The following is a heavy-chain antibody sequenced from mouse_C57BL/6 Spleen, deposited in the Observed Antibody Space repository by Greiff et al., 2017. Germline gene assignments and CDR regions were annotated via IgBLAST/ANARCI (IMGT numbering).Heavy chain of an antibody. CDR2: IDPSDSET. Sequence: QVQLQQPGAELVRPGSSVKLSCKASGYTFTSYWMHWVKQRPIQGLEWIGNIDPSDSETHYNQKFKDKATLTVDKSSSTAYMQLSSLSSEDSAVYYCARDNNLDGGYAMDYWGQGTSVTVSS. J-gene: IGHJ4*01. CDR3: ARDNNLDGGYAMDY. CDR1: GYTFTSYW. D-gene: IGHD1-1*01. V-gene: IGHV1-52*01.